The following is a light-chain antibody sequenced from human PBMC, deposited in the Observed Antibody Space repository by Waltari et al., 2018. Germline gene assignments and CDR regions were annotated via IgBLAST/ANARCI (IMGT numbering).Light chain of an antibody. Sequence: QPALTQPASVSGSPGQSITISCTGTSNDVGNSKHVCWYQQPPSKAPKLINSEVTEPPSGVSDRFSDSKSGNTASLTISGLQAEDEADYYCLSYTSSITFVFGGGTKLSVL. J-gene: IGLJ2*01. CDR2: EVT. V-gene: IGLV2-23*02. CDR3: LSYTSSITFV. CDR1: SNDVGNSKH.